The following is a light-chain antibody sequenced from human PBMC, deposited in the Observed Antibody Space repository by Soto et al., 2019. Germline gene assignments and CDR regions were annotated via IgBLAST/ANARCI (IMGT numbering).Light chain of an antibody. CDR3: QQYGSSPRFT. J-gene: IGKJ3*01. CDR2: GVS. V-gene: IGKV3-20*01. Sequence: EIVLTQSPGTLSLSPGERATLSCRASQSVSNSYLAWYQQKPGQAPRLLIYGVSSRATGIPDRFSGSGSGTDFTLTISRLEPEDFAVYYCQQYGSSPRFTFGPGTKV. CDR1: QSVSNSY.